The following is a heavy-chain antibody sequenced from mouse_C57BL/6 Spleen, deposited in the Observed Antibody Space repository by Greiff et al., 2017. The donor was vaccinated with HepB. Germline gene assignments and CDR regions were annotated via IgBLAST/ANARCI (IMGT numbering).Heavy chain of an antibody. Sequence: QVQLKQPGAELVRPGSSVKLSCKASGYTFTSYWMHWVKQRPIQGLEWIGNIDPSDSETHYNQKFKDKATLTVDKSSSTAYMQLSSLTSEDSAVYYCARAVSSHWYFDVWGTGTTVTVSS. CDR2: IDPSDSET. CDR1: GYTFTSYW. J-gene: IGHJ1*03. V-gene: IGHV1-52*01. CDR3: ARAVSSHWYFDV. D-gene: IGHD1-1*01.